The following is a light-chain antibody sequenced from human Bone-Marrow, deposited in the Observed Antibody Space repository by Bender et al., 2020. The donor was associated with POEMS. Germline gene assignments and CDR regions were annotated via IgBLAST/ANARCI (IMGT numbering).Light chain of an antibody. J-gene: IGLJ2*01. CDR1: RLGHKY. CDR2: QDE. CDR3: QAWASTTVV. V-gene: IGLV3-1*01. Sequence: SYELTQPPSVSVSPGQTASISCSGDRLGHKYISWHQQKPGLPPLLVIYQDEKRPAVLHRLFCGSTGGTTSPLIISVTHAVEAADFCCQAWASTTVVFGAGTKVTVL.